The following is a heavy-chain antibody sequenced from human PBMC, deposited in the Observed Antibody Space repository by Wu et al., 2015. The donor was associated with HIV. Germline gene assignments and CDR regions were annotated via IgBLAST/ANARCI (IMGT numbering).Heavy chain of an antibody. CDR3: ARGGVYGVNVGDYSYYYYIDV. J-gene: IGHJ6*03. D-gene: IGHD4-23*01. CDR1: GYIFTTKY. CDR2: INPGGGSP. V-gene: IGHV1-46*01. Sequence: QVHLVQSGAEVKKPGASVKVACQTSGYIFTTKYIHWVRQAPGQGLEWMGIINPGGGSPNYAQKFQDRVIMTRDTSTSTVYMELRSLRSDDTAVYYCARGGVYGVNVGDYSYYYYIDVWGKGTTVTVSS.